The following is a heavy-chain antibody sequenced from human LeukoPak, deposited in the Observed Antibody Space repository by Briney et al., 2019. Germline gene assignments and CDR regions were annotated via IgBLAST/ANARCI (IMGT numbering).Heavy chain of an antibody. Sequence: ASVKVSCKASGYTFTGYYMHWVRQAPGQGLEWMGWINPNSGGTNYAQKFQGRVTMTRDTSISTAYMELSRLRSDDTAVYYCARAAYSSSWYLFDYSGQGTLVTVSS. CDR3: ARAAYSSSWYLFDY. D-gene: IGHD6-13*01. V-gene: IGHV1-2*02. J-gene: IGHJ4*02. CDR1: GYTFTGYY. CDR2: INPNSGGT.